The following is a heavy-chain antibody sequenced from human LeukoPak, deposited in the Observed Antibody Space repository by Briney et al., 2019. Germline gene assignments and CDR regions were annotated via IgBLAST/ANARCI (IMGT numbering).Heavy chain of an antibody. CDR2: ISISSSTI. J-gene: IGHJ4*02. V-gene: IGHV3-48*01. CDR3: AKAKTDHVLLWFGESISFDY. D-gene: IGHD3-10*01. CDR1: GFTFSTYS. Sequence: GGSLRLSCAASGFTFSTYSMNWVRQAPGKGLEWVSSISISSSTIYYADSVKGRFTISRDNSKNTLYLQMNSLRAEDTAVYYCAKAKTDHVLLWFGESISFDYWGQGTLVTVSS.